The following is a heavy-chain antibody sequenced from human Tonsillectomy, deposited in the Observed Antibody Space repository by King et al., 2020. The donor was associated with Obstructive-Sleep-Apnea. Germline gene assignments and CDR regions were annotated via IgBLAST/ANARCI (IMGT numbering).Heavy chain of an antibody. J-gene: IGHJ4*02. Sequence: QLVQSGGGVVQPGRSLRLSCAASGFTFSSYGMHWVRQAPGKGLEWVAFISDDGSDKDYADSVKGRFTISRDNSKNTLYLQMNSLRAEDTAIYYCARDGELVVTAILYFDYWGQGTLVTVSS. V-gene: IGHV3-30*04. CDR1: GFTFSSYG. CDR2: ISDDGSDK. CDR3: ARDGELVVTAILYFDY. D-gene: IGHD2-21*02.